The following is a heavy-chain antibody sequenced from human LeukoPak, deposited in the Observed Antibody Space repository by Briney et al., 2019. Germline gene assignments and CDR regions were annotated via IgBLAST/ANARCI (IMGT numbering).Heavy chain of an antibody. J-gene: IGHJ4*02. CDR1: GFTFSSYA. CDR2: ISGSGGST. V-gene: IGHV3-23*01. Sequence: GGSLRLSCAASGFTFSSYAMSWVRQAPGKGLEGVSAISGSGGSTYYADSVKGRFTISRDNSKNTLYLQMNSLRAEDTAVYYCAKGDSSGWYLLSYFDYWGQGTLVTVSS. D-gene: IGHD6-19*01. CDR3: AKGDSSGWYLLSYFDY.